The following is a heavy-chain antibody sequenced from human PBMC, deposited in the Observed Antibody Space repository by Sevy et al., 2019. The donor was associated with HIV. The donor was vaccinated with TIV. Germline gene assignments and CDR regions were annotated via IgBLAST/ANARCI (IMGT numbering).Heavy chain of an antibody. CDR3: ARRVVVVTAIGAFDP. J-gene: IGHJ5*02. D-gene: IGHD2-21*02. Sequence: GESLKISCKGSGYSFTSYWIGWVRQMPGKGLEWMGSIYPGDSDTRYSPSFQGQVTISADKSISTAYLQWSSLKASDTAMYYCARRVVVVTAIGAFDPWGQGTLVTVSS. V-gene: IGHV5-51*01. CDR2: IYPGDSDT. CDR1: GYSFTSYW.